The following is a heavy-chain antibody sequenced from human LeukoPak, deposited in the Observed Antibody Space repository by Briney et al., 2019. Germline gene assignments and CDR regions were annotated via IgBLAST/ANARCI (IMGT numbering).Heavy chain of an antibody. D-gene: IGHD2-2*01. CDR3: ARVPPGDIVVVPAALDY. CDR2: ISAYNGNT. CDR1: GYTFTSYG. V-gene: IGHV1-18*01. Sequence: ASVKVSCKGSGYTFTSYGISWVRQAPGQGLEWMGWISAYNGNTNYAQTLQGRVTMTTDTSTSTAYLELRSLRSDDTAVYYCARVPPGDIVVVPAALDYWGQGTLVTVSS. J-gene: IGHJ4*02.